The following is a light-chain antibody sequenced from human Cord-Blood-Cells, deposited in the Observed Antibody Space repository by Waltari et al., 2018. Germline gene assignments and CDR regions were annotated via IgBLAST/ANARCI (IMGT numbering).Light chain of an antibody. J-gene: IGKJ2*01. Sequence: DIQMTQSPSSLSASVGDRVTITCRASQSISSYLNWYQQKPGQAPKLLIYAASSLQSGFPSRFSGSGSVTDFTRTISSLQPEDFATYYCQQSYSTTFGQGTKLEIK. CDR2: AAS. CDR3: QQSYSTT. CDR1: QSISSY. V-gene: IGKV1-39*01.